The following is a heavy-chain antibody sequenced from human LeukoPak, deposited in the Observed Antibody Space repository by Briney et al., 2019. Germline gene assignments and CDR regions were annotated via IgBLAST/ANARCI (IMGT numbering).Heavy chain of an antibody. V-gene: IGHV3-30*02. Sequence: PGGSLRLSCAASGFILSTYGMSWVRQAPGKGLEWVAFIRHDGSIKNYADSVKGRSTISRDNSKNTLYLQMNSLRAEDTAVYYCAKDSLADIDYWGQGTLVTVSS. D-gene: IGHD3-16*01. CDR3: AKDSLADIDY. CDR1: GFILSTYG. CDR2: IRHDGSIK. J-gene: IGHJ4*02.